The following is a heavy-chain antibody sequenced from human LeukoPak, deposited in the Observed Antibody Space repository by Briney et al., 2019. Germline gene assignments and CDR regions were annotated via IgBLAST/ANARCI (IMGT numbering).Heavy chain of an antibody. V-gene: IGHV3-23*01. Sequence: GGSLRLSCAASGFTVSSNYMSWVRQAPGKGLEWVSGISGSGGSTYYADSVKGRFTISRDNSKNTLYLQMNSLRAEDTAVYYCAKDPSSSWFGDYFDYWGQGILVTVSS. J-gene: IGHJ4*02. CDR1: GFTVSSNY. CDR3: AKDPSSSWFGDYFDY. CDR2: ISGSGGST. D-gene: IGHD6-13*01.